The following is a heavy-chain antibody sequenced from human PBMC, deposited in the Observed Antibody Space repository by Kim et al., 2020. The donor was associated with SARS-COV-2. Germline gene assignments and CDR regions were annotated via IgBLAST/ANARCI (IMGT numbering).Heavy chain of an antibody. Sequence: GGSLRLSCAASGFTFSSYSMNWVRQAPGKGLELVSYISSSSGTIYYADSVKGRFTISRDNAKNSLYLQMNSLRDEDTAVYYCAREGTLTIFGVAPPGYYYYMDVWGKGTTVTVSS. CDR3: AREGTLTIFGVAPPGYYYYMDV. D-gene: IGHD3-3*01. CDR2: ISSSSGTI. J-gene: IGHJ6*03. V-gene: IGHV3-48*02. CDR1: GFTFSSYS.